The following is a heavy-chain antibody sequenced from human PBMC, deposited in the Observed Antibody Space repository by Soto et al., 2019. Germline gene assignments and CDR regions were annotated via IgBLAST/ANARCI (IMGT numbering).Heavy chain of an antibody. V-gene: IGHV3-30-3*01. D-gene: IGHD7-27*01. CDR1: GFTFSTYA. J-gene: IGHJ6*02. CDR3: ARDLRKRGESSVRHMDV. Sequence: QEQLVESGGGVVQPGGSLRLSCTASGFTFSTYAIHWVRQAPGKGLEWVAVISYDGSHKYYADAVEGRFTISRDNSKNTLYLQMTGLRAEDTAVYYCARDLRKRGESSVRHMDVWGQGTTVTVSS. CDR2: ISYDGSHK.